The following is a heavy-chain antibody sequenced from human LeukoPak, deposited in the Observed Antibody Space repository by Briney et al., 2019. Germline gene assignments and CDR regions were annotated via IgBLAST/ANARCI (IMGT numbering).Heavy chain of an antibody. V-gene: IGHV1-2*02. CDR2: IDPNSGGT. D-gene: IGHD2-15*01. CDR3: ARGRMGGGNDY. J-gene: IGHJ4*02. Sequence: GASVKFSCRASGYTLRGYYMHWVRQAPGQGLEWMGWIDPNSGGTNYAQKFQGRVTMTRDTSISTAYMELNSLRSDDTAVYYCARGRMGGGNDYWGQGTLVTVSS. CDR1: GYTLRGYY.